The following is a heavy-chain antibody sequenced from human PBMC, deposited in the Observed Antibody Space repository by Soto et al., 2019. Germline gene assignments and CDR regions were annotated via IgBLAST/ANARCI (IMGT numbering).Heavy chain of an antibody. CDR2: INAGNGNT. Sequence: ASVKVSCKASGYTFTSYAMHWVRQAPGQRLEWMGWINAGNGNTKYSQKFQGRVTITRDTSASTAYMELSSLRSEDTAVYYCARLAGITIFGVVDNYFDYWGQGTLVTVS. V-gene: IGHV1-3*01. CDR1: GYTFTSYA. J-gene: IGHJ4*02. CDR3: ARLAGITIFGVVDNYFDY. D-gene: IGHD3-3*01.